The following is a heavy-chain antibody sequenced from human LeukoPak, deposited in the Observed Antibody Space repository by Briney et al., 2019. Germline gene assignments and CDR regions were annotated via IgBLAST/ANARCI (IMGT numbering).Heavy chain of an antibody. J-gene: IGHJ4*02. CDR2: IYYSGST. Sequence: ASETLSLTCTVSDGSISSSSYYWGWIRQPPGKGLEWIGSIYYSGSTYYNPSLKSRVTISVDTSKNQFSLKLSSVTAADTAVYYCATHQSGYADNWGQGTLVTVSS. CDR1: DGSISSSSYY. CDR3: ATHQSGYADN. V-gene: IGHV4-39*01. D-gene: IGHD3-3*01.